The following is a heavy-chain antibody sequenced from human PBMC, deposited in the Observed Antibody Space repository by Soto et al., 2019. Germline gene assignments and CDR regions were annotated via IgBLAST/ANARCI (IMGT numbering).Heavy chain of an antibody. CDR3: ASRVAAAGRDYYGMDV. CDR1: GFTFSSYA. Sequence: QVQLVESGGGVVQPGRSLRLSCAASGFTFSSYAMHWVRQAPGKGLEWVAVISYDGSNKYYADSVKGRFTISRDNSKNTLYLQMNSLRAEDTAVYYCASRVAAAGRDYYGMDVWGQWTTVTVSS. CDR2: ISYDGSNK. V-gene: IGHV3-30-3*01. D-gene: IGHD6-13*01. J-gene: IGHJ6*02.